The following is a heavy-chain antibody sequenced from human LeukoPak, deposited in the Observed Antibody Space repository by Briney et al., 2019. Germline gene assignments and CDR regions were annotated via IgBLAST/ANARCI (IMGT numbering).Heavy chain of an antibody. CDR3: ARHETVRGVKYYFDY. V-gene: IGHV4-39*01. J-gene: IGHJ4*02. D-gene: IGHD3-10*02. CDR2: IYYSGST. CDR1: GGSISSSSYY. Sequence: SETLSLTCTVSGGSISSSSYYWGWIRQPPGKGLEWIGSIYYSGSTYYNPSLKSRVTISVDTSKNQFSLKLSSVTAADTAVYYCARHETVRGVKYYFDYWGQGTLVTVSS.